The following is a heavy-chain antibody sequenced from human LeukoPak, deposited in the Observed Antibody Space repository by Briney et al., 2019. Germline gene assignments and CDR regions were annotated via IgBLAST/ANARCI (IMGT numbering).Heavy chain of an antibody. CDR3: ARVVSASYYNVDWFDP. CDR1: GGSFSGYY. CDR2: INHSGST. Sequence: NTSETLSLTCAVYGGSFSGYYWSWIRQPPGKGLEWIGEINHSGSTKYNPSLKSRVTISVDTSKNQFSLKLSSVTAADTAVYYCARVVSASYYNVDWFDPWGQGTLVTVSS. D-gene: IGHD3-10*01. V-gene: IGHV4-34*01. J-gene: IGHJ5*02.